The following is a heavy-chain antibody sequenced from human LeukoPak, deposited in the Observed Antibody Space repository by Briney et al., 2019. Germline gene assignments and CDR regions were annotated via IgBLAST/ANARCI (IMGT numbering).Heavy chain of an antibody. D-gene: IGHD6-19*01. CDR1: GFTFSSYS. CDR2: ISSGSSVI. V-gene: IGHV3-21*04. J-gene: IGHJ3*02. Sequence: PGGSLRLSCAASGFTFSSYSMNWVRQAPGKGLEWVSSISSGSSVIFYSDSVRGRFTISRDNSKNSLFLQMNSLRTEDTALYYCAKDILSEQWHDAFDIWGQGTMVTVSS. CDR3: AKDILSEQWHDAFDI.